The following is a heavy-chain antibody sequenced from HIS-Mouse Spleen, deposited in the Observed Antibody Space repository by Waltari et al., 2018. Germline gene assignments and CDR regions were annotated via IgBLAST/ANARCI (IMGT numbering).Heavy chain of an antibody. J-gene: IGHJ2*01. D-gene: IGHD6-13*01. CDR3: AREIPYSSSWYDWYFDL. V-gene: IGHV4-39*07. CDR1: GGSISSSSYY. Sequence: QLQLQESGPGLVKPSETLSLTFTVSGGSISSSSYYWGWIRQPPGQGLEWIGSIYYSGSTYYNPSLKSRVTRSVDTSKNQFSLKLSSVTAADTAVYYCAREIPYSSSWYDWYFDLWGRGTLVTVSS. CDR2: IYYSGST.